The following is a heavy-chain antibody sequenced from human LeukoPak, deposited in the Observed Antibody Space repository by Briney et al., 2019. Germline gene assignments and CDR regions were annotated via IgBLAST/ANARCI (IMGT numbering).Heavy chain of an antibody. V-gene: IGHV1-2*02. Sequence: ASVKVSCKDSGYTFTGSFMYWVRQAPGQGLEWMGWINPNIGDTNYAQKFQGMVTMTRYTSISTAYMELSRLRSDDTAVYYCAREDTAMVSSFDYWGQGTLVTVSS. CDR2: INPNIGDT. CDR1: GYTFTGSF. J-gene: IGHJ4*02. D-gene: IGHD5-18*01. CDR3: AREDTAMVSSFDY.